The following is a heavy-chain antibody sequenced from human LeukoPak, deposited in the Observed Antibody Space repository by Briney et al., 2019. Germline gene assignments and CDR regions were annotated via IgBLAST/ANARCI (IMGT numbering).Heavy chain of an antibody. J-gene: IGHJ4*02. CDR2: IYHSGST. D-gene: IGHD6-6*01. V-gene: IGHV4-30-2*01. CDR1: GGSISSGGYS. Sequence: SETLSLTCAVPGGSISSGGYSWSWIRQPPGKGLEWIGYIYHSGSTYYNPSLKSRVTISVDRSKNQFSLKLSSVTAADTAVYYCARATKYSSSWFDYWGQGTLVTVSS. CDR3: ARATKYSSSWFDY.